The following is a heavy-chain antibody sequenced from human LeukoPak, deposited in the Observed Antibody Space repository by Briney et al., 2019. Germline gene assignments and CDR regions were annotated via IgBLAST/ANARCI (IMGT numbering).Heavy chain of an antibody. J-gene: IGHJ2*01. CDR1: GGSISSSSYY. CDR3: ARDLASGYYYGGYFDL. CDR2: IYYSGST. Sequence: SETLSLTCTVSGGSISSSSYYWGWIRQPPGKGLEWIGSIYYSGSTYYNPSLKSRVTISVDTSKNQFSLKLSSVTAADTAVYYCARDLASGYYYGGYFDLWGRGTLVTVSS. V-gene: IGHV4-39*07. D-gene: IGHD3-22*01.